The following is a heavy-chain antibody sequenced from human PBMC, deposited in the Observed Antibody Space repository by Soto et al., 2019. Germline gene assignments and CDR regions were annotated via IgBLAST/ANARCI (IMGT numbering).Heavy chain of an antibody. V-gene: IGHV4-31*03. Sequence: SETLSLTCTVSGGSITTGGYYWSWIRQLPGKGLEWIGHRYYSESTYYNPSLKSRVSISLDTSKNQFSLRLSFVTAADTAMYYCARTKCSGGSCYSWSLDYWGQGTPVTVSS. CDR2: RYYSEST. CDR1: GGSITTGGYY. CDR3: ARTKCSGGSCYSWSLDY. J-gene: IGHJ4*02. D-gene: IGHD2-15*01.